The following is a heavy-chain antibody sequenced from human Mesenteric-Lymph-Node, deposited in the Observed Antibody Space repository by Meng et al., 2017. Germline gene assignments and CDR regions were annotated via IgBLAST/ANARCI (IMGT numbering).Heavy chain of an antibody. D-gene: IGHD2-21*02. J-gene: IGHJ6*02. Sequence: VKVSCKASGGTFSSYAISWVRQAPGQGLEWMGGIIPIFGTANYAQKFQGRVTITADKSTSTAYMELSSLRSEDTAVYYCARDLVVVVTARYYYYYGMDVWGQGTTVTVSS. CDR2: IIPIFGTA. CDR1: GGTFSSYA. V-gene: IGHV1-69*13. CDR3: ARDLVVVVTARYYYYYGMDV.